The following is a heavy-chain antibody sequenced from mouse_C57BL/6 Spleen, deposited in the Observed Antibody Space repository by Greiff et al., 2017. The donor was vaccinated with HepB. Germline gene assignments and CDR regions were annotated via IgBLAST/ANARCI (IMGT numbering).Heavy chain of an antibody. Sequence: QVQLQQPGAELVKPGASVKLSCKASGYTFTSYWMQWVKQRPGQGLEWIGEIDPSDSYTNYNQKFKGKATLTVDTSSSTAYMQLSSLTSEDSAVYYCARNGDYGSSYFDYWGQGTTLTVSS. CDR1: GYTFTSYW. CDR2: IDPSDSYT. CDR3: ARNGDYGSSYFDY. J-gene: IGHJ2*01. V-gene: IGHV1-50*01. D-gene: IGHD1-1*01.